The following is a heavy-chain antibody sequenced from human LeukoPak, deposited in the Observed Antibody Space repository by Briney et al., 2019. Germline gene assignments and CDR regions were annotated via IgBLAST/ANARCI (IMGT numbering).Heavy chain of an antibody. CDR2: IRSKAYGGTT. V-gene: IGHV3-49*03. CDR3: TRVYYDSSGYSLLDY. D-gene: IGHD3-22*01. CDR1: GFTFGDYA. J-gene: IGHJ4*02. Sequence: GGSLRLSCTASGFTFGDYAMSWFRQAPGKGLEWVGFIRSKAYGGTTEYAASVKGRFTISRDDSKSTAYLQMNSLKTEDTAVYYCTRVYYDSSGYSLLDYWGQGTLVTVSS.